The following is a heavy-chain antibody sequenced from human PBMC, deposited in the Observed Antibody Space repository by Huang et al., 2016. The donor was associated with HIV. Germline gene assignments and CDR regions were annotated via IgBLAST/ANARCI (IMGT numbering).Heavy chain of an antibody. Sequence: QVQIDQWGAGLLTPSETLSLTCAVYGGSFSGYYWTWIRQPPGQGLEWIGKIKHGGSTKQNPALKSRVTILVDVSKEQCSLQRGSVTAADRGIYYWARGGPRITVTGPLDSWGPGALVSVSS. V-gene: IGHV4-34*01. CDR1: GGSFSGYY. CDR3: ARGGPRITVTGPLDS. CDR2: IKHGGST. D-gene: IGHD6-19*01. J-gene: IGHJ5*01.